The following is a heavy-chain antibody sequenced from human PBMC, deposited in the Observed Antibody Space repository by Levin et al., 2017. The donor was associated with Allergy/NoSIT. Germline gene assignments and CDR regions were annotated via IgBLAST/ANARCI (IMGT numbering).Heavy chain of an antibody. CDR2: INHSGST. CDR1: GGSFSGSY. D-gene: IGHD6-6*01. Sequence: SQTLSLPCAVYGGSFSGSYWSWIRQPPGKGLEWIGEINHSGSTNYNPSLKSRVTISVDTSKNQFSLKLSSVTAADTAVYYCARRRGIAARPYAFDIWGQGTMVTVSS. V-gene: IGHV4-34*01. J-gene: IGHJ3*02. CDR3: ARRRGIAARPYAFDI.